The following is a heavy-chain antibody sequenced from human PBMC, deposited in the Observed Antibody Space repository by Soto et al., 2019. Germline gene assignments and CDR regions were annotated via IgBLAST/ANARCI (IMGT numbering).Heavy chain of an antibody. V-gene: IGHV3-11*01. CDR2: ISISGSTI. J-gene: IGHJ3*02. CDR3: ARDYCSGGSCYPVGDAFDI. Sequence: PGGSLRLSCAASGFTFSDYYMSWIRQAPGKGLEWVSYISISGSTIYYADSVKGRFTISRDNAKNSLYLQMNSLRAEDTAVYYCARDYCSGGSCYPVGDAFDIWGQGTMVTVSS. CDR1: GFTFSDYY. D-gene: IGHD2-15*01.